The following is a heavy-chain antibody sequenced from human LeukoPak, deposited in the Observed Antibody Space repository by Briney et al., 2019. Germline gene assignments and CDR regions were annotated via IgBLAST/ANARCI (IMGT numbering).Heavy chain of an antibody. CDR2: INHSGST. J-gene: IGHJ5*02. CDR1: GGSFSGYY. Sequence: SETLSLTCAVYGGSFSGYYWSWIRQPPGKGLEWIGEINHSGSTNYNPSLKSRVTISVDTSKNQFSLKLSSVTAADTAVYYCARGLEWLKYNWFDPWGQGTLVTVSS. CDR3: ARGLEWLKYNWFDP. V-gene: IGHV4-34*01. D-gene: IGHD3-3*01.